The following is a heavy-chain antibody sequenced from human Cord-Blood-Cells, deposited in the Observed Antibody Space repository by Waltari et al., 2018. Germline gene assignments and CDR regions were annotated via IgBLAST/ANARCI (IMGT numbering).Heavy chain of an antibody. J-gene: IGHJ3*02. CDR2: IYYSGST. Sequence: QLQLQESGPGLVKPSETLSLTCTVSGGAISSSSYYWGWIRQPPGKGLEWIGSIYYSGSTYYNPSLKSRVTISVDTSKNQFSLKLSSVTAADTAVYYCARHLGTVYAIQNAFDIWGQGTMVTVSS. V-gene: IGHV4-39*01. CDR1: GGAISSSSYY. CDR3: ARHLGTVYAIQNAFDI. D-gene: IGHD2-8*01.